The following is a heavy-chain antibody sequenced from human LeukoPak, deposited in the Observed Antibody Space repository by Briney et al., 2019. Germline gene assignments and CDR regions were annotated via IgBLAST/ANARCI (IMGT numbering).Heavy chain of an antibody. CDR2: IYTSGST. J-gene: IGHJ5*02. CDR3: ARDHRITIFGVVFNWFDP. V-gene: IGHV4-4*07. Sequence: SETLSLTCTVSGGSISSYYWSWIRQPAGKGLEWIGRIYTSGSTNYNPSLKSRVTMSVDTSKNQFSLKLSSVTAADTAVYYCARDHRITIFGVVFNWFDPWGQGTLVTVSS. D-gene: IGHD3-3*01. CDR1: GGSISSYY.